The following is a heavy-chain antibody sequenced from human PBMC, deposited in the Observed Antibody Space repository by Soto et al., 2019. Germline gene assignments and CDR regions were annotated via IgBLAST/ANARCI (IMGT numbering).Heavy chain of an antibody. V-gene: IGHV4-61*01. CDR2: IYYSGST. J-gene: IGHJ5*02. CDR3: ARDRGYCSGGSCYEWFDP. CDR1: GGAVSSGSDY. D-gene: IGHD2-15*01. Sequence: SETLSLTCTVCGGAVSSGSDYWSWIRQPPGKGLAWSGYIYYSGSTNYNPSLKSRVTISVDTSKNQFSLKLSSVTAADTAVYYCARDRGYCSGGSCYEWFDPWGQGTLVTVSS.